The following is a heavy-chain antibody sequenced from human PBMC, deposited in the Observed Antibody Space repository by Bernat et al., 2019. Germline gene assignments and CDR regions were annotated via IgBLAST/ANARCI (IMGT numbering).Heavy chain of an antibody. CDR3: VRDLSWYDPFDF. V-gene: IGHV3-74*01. CDR1: GFTLSSYW. J-gene: IGHJ4*02. D-gene: IGHD6-13*01. Sequence: EVQLVESGGGLVQPGGSLRLSCAASGFTLSSYWMHWVRQAPGKGLVCVSNIKSDGSIMTYADSVKGRFTISRDNVKNTLYLQMNSLRAEDTAVYYCVRDLSWYDPFDFWGQGTLVTVSS. CDR2: IKSDGSIM.